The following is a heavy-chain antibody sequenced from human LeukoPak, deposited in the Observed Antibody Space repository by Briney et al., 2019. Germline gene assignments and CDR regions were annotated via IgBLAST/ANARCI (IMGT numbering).Heavy chain of an antibody. V-gene: IGHV3-21*01. Sequence: GGSLRLSCAASGFTFSSYSMNWVRQAPGKGLEWVSSISSSSSYIYYADSVKGRFTISRDNAKNSLYLQMNSLRAEDTAVYYCARDPGSGGYKRPIDYWGQGTLVTVSS. J-gene: IGHJ4*02. CDR3: ARDPGSGGYKRPIDY. CDR2: ISSSSSYI. CDR1: GFTFSSYS. D-gene: IGHD3-10*01.